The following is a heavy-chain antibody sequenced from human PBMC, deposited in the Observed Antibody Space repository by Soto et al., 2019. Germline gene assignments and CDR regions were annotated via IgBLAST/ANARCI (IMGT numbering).Heavy chain of an antibody. Sequence: SETLSLTCAVSGGSISSGGYSWSWIRQPPGKGLEWIGYIYHSGSTYYNPSLKSRVTISVDRSKNQFSLKLSSVTAADTAVYYCASDRRFGPTPTYFQPWGQGTVVSVSS. CDR3: ASDRRFGPTPTYFQP. CDR2: IYHSGST. CDR1: GGSISSGGYS. J-gene: IGHJ1*01. V-gene: IGHV4-30-2*01. D-gene: IGHD3-10*01.